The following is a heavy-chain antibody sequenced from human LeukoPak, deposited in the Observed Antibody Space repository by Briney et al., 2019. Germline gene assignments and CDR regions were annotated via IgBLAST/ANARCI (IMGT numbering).Heavy chain of an antibody. CDR1: GGSISSYY. CDR3: ARDYGDYSAISDAFDI. D-gene: IGHD4-17*01. V-gene: IGHV4-59*01. CDR2: IYYSGGT. J-gene: IGHJ3*02. Sequence: SETLSLTCTVSGGSISSYYWSWIRQPPGKGLEWIGYIYYSGGTNYNPSLKSRVTISVDTSKNQFSLKLSSVTAADTAVYYCARDYGDYSAISDAFDIWGQGTMVTVSS.